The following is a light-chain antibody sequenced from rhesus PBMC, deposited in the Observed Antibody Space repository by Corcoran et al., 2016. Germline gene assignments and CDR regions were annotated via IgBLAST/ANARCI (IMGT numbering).Light chain of an antibody. CDR1: ENVNNY. V-gene: IGKV1-74*01. CDR3: QHNYGTPYS. Sequence: DIQMTQSPSSLSASVGDRVTITCRTSENVNNYLNWYQQKPGKAPKLLIYKASTLQSGVPSRFGGSGSGTDYTFTISSLQSEDVATYYCQHNYGTPYSFGQGTKVEIK. CDR2: KAS. J-gene: IGKJ2*01.